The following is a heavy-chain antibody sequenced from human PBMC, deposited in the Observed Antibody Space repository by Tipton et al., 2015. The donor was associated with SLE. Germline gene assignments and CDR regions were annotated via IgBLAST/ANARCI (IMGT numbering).Heavy chain of an antibody. CDR2: IYTSGST. CDR3: ARVGAARPGYDYYYGMDV. Sequence: TLSLTCSVSGGSISSYYWSWIRQPPGKGLEWIGDIYTSGSTNYNPSLKSRVTISIDTSKNQFSLKLNSVTAADTAVCYCARVGAARPGYDYYYGMDVWGQGTTVTVSS. CDR1: GGSISSYY. V-gene: IGHV4-4*09. D-gene: IGHD6-6*01. J-gene: IGHJ6*02.